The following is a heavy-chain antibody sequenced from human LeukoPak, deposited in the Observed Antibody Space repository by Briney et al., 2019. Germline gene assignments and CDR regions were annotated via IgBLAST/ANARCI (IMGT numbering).Heavy chain of an antibody. J-gene: IGHJ5*02. CDR1: GGSISSYY. V-gene: IGHV4-59*01. Sequence: SETLSLTCTVSGGSISSYYWSWIRQPPGKGLEWIGYIYYSGSTNYNPSLTSRVTISVDTSKNQFSLKLSSVTAADTAVYYCAVNYYDSSGTIWFDPWGQGTLVTVSS. D-gene: IGHD3-22*01. CDR3: AVNYYDSSGTIWFDP. CDR2: IYYSGST.